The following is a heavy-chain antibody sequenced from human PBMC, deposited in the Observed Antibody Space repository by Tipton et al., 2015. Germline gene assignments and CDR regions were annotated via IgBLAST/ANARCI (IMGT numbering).Heavy chain of an antibody. CDR2: ISHSGNT. CDR3: ARARGRHGGLFDS. J-gene: IGHJ4*02. Sequence: TLSLTCTVSGGSISSSSYYWAWIRQPPGKGLEWIGSISHSGNTYYNPSLKTRVTISIDTSKTQFSLEMRSVTATDTAVYYCARARGRHGGLFDSWGQGTLVTVSS. CDR1: GGSISSSSYY. V-gene: IGHV4-39*07. D-gene: IGHD4-23*01.